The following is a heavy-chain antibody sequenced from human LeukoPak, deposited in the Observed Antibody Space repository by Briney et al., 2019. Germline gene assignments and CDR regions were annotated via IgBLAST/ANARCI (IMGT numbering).Heavy chain of an antibody. Sequence: ASVKVSCKASGYTFSSYYMHWVRQAPGQGLEWMGIINPSGGSTSYAQKFQGRVTMTRDTSTSTVYMELSSLRSEDTAVYYCAKEQEFGFITGLRILNGRFNWFDPWGQGTLVTVSS. CDR1: GYTFSSYY. J-gene: IGHJ5*02. CDR2: INPSGGST. CDR3: AKEQEFGFITGLRILNGRFNWFDP. V-gene: IGHV1-46*01. D-gene: IGHD4-17*01.